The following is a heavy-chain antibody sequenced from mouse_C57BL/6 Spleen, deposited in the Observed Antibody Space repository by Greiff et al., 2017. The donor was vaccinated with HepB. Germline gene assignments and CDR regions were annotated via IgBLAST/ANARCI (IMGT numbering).Heavy chain of an antibody. Sequence: QVQLQQPGAELVQPGASVKLSCKASGYTFTSYWMHWVKQRPGRGLEWIGRIDTNSGSTKYNEKLKSKATLTVDKSSRTAYLQLSRLTSEVSAVYYCARSGVNYRAMGYWGQVTSVTVSS. CDR1: GYTFTSYW. D-gene: IGHD2-1*01. CDR2: IDTNSGST. J-gene: IGHJ4*01. CDR3: ARSGVNYRAMGY. V-gene: IGHV1-72*01.